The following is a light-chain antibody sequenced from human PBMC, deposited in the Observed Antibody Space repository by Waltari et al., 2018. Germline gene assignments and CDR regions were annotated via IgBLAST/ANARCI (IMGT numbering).Light chain of an antibody. Sequence: DIQMTQSPSFVSASVGDRVTITCRASQDMSNWLAWYQQKPGKAPNLLIYAASSLQSGVPSRFSGSGSGTDFTLTISSLQPEDFTTYFCQQSNRFPYTFGQGTKLEIK. CDR3: QQSNRFPYT. CDR2: AAS. CDR1: QDMSNW. V-gene: IGKV1D-12*01. J-gene: IGKJ2*01.